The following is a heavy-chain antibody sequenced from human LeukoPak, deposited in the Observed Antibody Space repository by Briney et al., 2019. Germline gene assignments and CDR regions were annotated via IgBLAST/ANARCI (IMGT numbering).Heavy chain of an antibody. CDR1: GYTFTAIY. CDR3: ARGSSGWTFDAFDI. V-gene: IGHV1-2*02. J-gene: IGHJ3*02. D-gene: IGHD6-19*01. CDR2: INPNSGGT. Sequence: ASVKVSCKASGYTFTAIYIHWVRQTPGQGLEWMGWINPNSGGTNYAQKFQGRVTMTRDTSISTAYMELSRLRSDDTAVYYCARGSSGWTFDAFDIWGQGTMVTVSS.